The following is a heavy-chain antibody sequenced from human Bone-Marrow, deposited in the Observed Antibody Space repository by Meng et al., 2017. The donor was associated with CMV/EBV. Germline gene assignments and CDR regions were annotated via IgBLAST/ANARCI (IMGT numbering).Heavy chain of an antibody. V-gene: IGHV3-73*01. D-gene: IGHD4-23*01. J-gene: IGHJ4*02. Sequence: GESLKISCAASGFTFSGSAMHWVRQASGKGLEWVGRIRSKANSYATAYAASVKGRFTISRDDSKNTAYLQMNSLKTEDTAVYYCTRHDRLRWSYYGGQGTLVTVSS. CDR3: TRHDRLRWSYY. CDR1: GFTFSGSA. CDR2: IRSKANSYAT.